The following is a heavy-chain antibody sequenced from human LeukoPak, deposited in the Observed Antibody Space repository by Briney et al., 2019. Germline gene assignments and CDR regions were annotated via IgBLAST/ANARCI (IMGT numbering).Heavy chain of an antibody. V-gene: IGHV3-30-3*01. J-gene: IGHJ4*02. CDR1: GFTFSISA. Sequence: GRSLRLSCAASGFTFSISAMHWVRQAPGKGLEWVAVIPYDGSNEYYADSVKGRFTISRDNSKNTLYLQLNSLRAEDTAVYYCARAGSSGWKYYYFDYWGQGTLVTVSS. D-gene: IGHD6-19*01. CDR2: IPYDGSNE. CDR3: ARAGSSGWKYYYFDY.